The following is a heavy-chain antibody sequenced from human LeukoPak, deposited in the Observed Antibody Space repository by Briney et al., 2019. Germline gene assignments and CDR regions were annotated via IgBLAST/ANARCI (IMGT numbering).Heavy chain of an antibody. Sequence: SETLSLTCTVSGGSISSYYWSWLRQPPGKGLEWIGYIYYSGSTYYNPSLKSRVTISVDTSKNQFSLKLSSVTAADTAVYYCARGVWFDPWGQGTLVTVSS. CDR3: ARGVWFDP. J-gene: IGHJ5*02. CDR1: GGSISSYY. CDR2: IYYSGST. V-gene: IGHV4-59*12.